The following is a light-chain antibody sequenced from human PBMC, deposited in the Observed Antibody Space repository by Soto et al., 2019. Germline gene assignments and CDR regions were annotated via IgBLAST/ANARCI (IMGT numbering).Light chain of an antibody. J-gene: IGKJ1*01. CDR2: GAS. CDR3: QHYSTWIWT. CDR1: QSVSSK. Sequence: EIVMTQSPATLSVSPGERATLSCRASQSVSSKLAWYQQKPGQGPRLLISGASTRATGIPARFSGSGSGTEITLTISSLPSGDFAVYYCQHYSTWIWTFGQGTKVEIK. V-gene: IGKV3-15*01.